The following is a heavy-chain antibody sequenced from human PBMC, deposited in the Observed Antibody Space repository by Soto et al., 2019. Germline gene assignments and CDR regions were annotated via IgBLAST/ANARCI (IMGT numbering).Heavy chain of an antibody. V-gene: IGHV3-64*02. CDR2: ISGYGDST. CDR3: AREGTPGMTDY. CDR1: GFTFRNYP. D-gene: IGHD1-1*01. Sequence: EVQLVESGEDLVQPGGSLRLSCAGSGFTFRNYPMHWVRQAPGKGLESVSAISGYGDSTFYGDSVRGRFTISRDNSRNTLYLHMGSLRVEDTAVYYCAREGTPGMTDYWGQGTLVTVSS. J-gene: IGHJ4*02.